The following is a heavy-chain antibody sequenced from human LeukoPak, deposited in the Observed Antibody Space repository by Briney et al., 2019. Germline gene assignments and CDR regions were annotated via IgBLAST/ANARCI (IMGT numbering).Heavy chain of an antibody. CDR1: VYTFTGYY. Sequence: ASVKVSCTASVYTFTGYYMPWVRQAPGQGREWMGWINPNSGGTNYAQKFQGRVTMTRETSMSTAYMELSRLRSDDTAMYYCARGDCSSTSCYLSSGDYWGQGTLVTVSS. V-gene: IGHV1-2*02. J-gene: IGHJ4*02. CDR3: ARGDCSSTSCYLSSGDY. CDR2: INPNSGGT. D-gene: IGHD2-2*01.